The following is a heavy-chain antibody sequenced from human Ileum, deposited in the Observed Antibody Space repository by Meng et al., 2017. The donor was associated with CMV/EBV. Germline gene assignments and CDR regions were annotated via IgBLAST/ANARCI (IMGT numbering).Heavy chain of an antibody. V-gene: IGHV1-8*03. J-gene: IGHJ5*02. CDR3: ARLHGIYNLWSGSQYHWFDP. CDR2: VNPNSGNT. Sequence: TSYDIYWVRQATGQGLEWMGWVNPNSGNTAYAQKFQGRLTITRNTSINTAYMELSSLRSEDTAVYYCARLHGIYNLWSGSQYHWFDPWGQGTLVTVSS. CDR1: TSYD. D-gene: IGHD3-3*01.